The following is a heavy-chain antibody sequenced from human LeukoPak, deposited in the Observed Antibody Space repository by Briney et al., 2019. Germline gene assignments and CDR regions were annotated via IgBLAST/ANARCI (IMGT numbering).Heavy chain of an antibody. CDR1: GDSISTSSYY. Sequence: SETLSLTCSVSGDSISTSSYYWGWIRQPPGKGLEWIGTIYYSGSTNYNPSLKSRVTISVDTSKNQFSLKLSSVTAADMAVYYCAREPTVTNQPDAFDIWGQGTMVTVSS. D-gene: IGHD4-17*01. J-gene: IGHJ3*02. V-gene: IGHV4-39*07. CDR2: IYYSGST. CDR3: AREPTVTNQPDAFDI.